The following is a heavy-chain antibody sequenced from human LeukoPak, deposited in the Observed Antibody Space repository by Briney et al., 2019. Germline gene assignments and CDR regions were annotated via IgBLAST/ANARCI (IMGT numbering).Heavy chain of an antibody. D-gene: IGHD4-17*01. V-gene: IGHV4-59*11. J-gene: IGHJ3*02. CDR3: ARDLVTVTKGFDI. CDR1: DDSFSSHY. Sequence: SETLSLTCAVSDDSFSSHYWTWIRQPPGKGLEWIGYISYIGSTNYSPSLKSRVTISIDTSRNQFSLRLSSVTAADTAVYYCARDLVTVTKGFDIWGQGTMVSVSS. CDR2: ISYIGST.